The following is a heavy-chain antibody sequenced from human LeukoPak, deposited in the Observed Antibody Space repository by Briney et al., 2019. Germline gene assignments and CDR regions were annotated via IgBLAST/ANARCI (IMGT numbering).Heavy chain of an antibody. Sequence: PSETLSLTCSVSDGSINSYYWNWIRRPPGKGLEWIGYIYYNGNTNYSPSLKSRVTMSVDTSKNLFSLKVSSVTAADTAVYYCARGGAARLHFQNWGQGTLVTVSS. D-gene: IGHD6-6*01. CDR3: ARGGAARLHFQN. J-gene: IGHJ1*01. V-gene: IGHV4-59*01. CDR1: DGSINSYY. CDR2: IYYNGNT.